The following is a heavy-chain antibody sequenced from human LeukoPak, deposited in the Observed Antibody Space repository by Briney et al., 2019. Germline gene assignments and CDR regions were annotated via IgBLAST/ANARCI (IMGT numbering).Heavy chain of an antibody. CDR1: GGTFSSHV. J-gene: IGHJ4*02. Sequence: ASVKVSCKASGGTFSSHVFSWVRQAPGQGLEWMGGIIPIFRTANYAQKFQGRLTITADKSTSTAYMELSSLRSDDTAVYYCASATLRCSGGGCYEMDVWGQGTLVTVSS. D-gene: IGHD2-15*01. CDR3: ASATLRCSGGGCYEMDV. CDR2: IIPIFRTA. V-gene: IGHV1-69*06.